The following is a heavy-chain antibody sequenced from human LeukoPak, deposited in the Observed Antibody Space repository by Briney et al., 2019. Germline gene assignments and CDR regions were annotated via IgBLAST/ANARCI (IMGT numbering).Heavy chain of an antibody. CDR1: GFTFSSYA. D-gene: IGHD6-19*01. V-gene: IGHV3-23*01. CDR3: AKDRLPYSSGWYVFDY. Sequence: GGSLRLSCAASGFTFSSYAMSWVRQAPGKGLEWVSAISGSGGSTYYADSVKGRFTISRDNSKNTLYLQMNSLRAKDTAVYYCAKDRLPYSSGWYVFDYWGQGTLVTVSS. CDR2: ISGSGGST. J-gene: IGHJ4*02.